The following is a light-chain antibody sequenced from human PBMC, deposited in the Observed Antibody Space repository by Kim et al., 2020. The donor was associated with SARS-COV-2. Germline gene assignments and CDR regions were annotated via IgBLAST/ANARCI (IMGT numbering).Light chain of an antibody. CDR3: CSYAGSSTLYV. Sequence: QSLTISCTWTSSDVGSYNLVSWYQQHPGKAPKLMIYEVSKRPSGVSNRFSGSKSGNTASLTISGLQAEDEADYYCCSYAGSSTLYVFGTGTKVTVL. V-gene: IGLV2-23*02. CDR2: EVS. CDR1: SSDVGSYNL. J-gene: IGLJ1*01.